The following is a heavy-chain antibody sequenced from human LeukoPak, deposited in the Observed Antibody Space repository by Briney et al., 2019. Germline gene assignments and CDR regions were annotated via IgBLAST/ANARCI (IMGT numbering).Heavy chain of an antibody. CDR1: GFTFSSYA. CDR2: ISGSGGST. D-gene: IGHD1-26*01. Sequence: GGSLRLSCAASGFTFSSYAMSWVRQAPGKGLEWVSAISGSGGSTYYADSVKGRFTISRDNSKNTLDLQMNSLRAKDTAVYYCAKSRSYYMVDFWGQGTLVTVSS. J-gene: IGHJ4*02. CDR3: AKSRSYYMVDF. V-gene: IGHV3-23*01.